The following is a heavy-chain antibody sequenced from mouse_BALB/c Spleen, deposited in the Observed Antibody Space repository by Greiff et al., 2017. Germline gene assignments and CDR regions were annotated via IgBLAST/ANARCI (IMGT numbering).Heavy chain of an antibody. CDR1: GFTFSSYT. Sequence: EVMLVESGGGLVQPGGSLKLSCAASGFTFSSYTMSWVRQTPEKRLEWVAYISNGGGSTYYPDTVKGRFTISRDNAKTPLYLQMSSLKSEDTAMYYCARQGYSSPAWFAYWGQGTLVTVSA. CDR2: ISNGGGST. D-gene: IGHD2-5*01. CDR3: ARQGYSSPAWFAY. V-gene: IGHV5-12-2*01. J-gene: IGHJ3*01.